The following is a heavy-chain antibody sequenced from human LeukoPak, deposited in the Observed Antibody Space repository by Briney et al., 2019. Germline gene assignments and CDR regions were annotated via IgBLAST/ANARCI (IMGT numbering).Heavy chain of an antibody. D-gene: IGHD4-17*01. J-gene: IGHJ4*02. CDR3: AKDQEYGSRGY. CDR2: ISGSGGGT. V-gene: IGHV3-23*01. CDR1: GVTFSSYV. Sequence: GGSLRLSCEASGVTFSSYVMSWVRQAPGKGPEWVSGISGSGGGTYYADSVKGRFAISRDNSKNTLYLQMNSLRAEDTAVYYCAKDQEYGSRGYWGQGALVTVSS.